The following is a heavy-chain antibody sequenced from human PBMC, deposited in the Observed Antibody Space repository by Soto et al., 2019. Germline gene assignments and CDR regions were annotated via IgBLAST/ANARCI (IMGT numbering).Heavy chain of an antibody. CDR2: ISVSGGST. D-gene: IGHD2-15*01. CDR3: AKEGYCSGGSCYSPYYYYGMDV. V-gene: IGHV3-23*01. CDR1: GFTFSSYA. Sequence: GGSLRLSCAASGFTFSSYAISWGRQAPGKGLEWVSAISVSGGSTYYADSVKGRFTISRDNSKNTLYLQMNSLRAEDTAVYYCAKEGYCSGGSCYSPYYYYGMDVWGQGTTVTVSS. J-gene: IGHJ6*02.